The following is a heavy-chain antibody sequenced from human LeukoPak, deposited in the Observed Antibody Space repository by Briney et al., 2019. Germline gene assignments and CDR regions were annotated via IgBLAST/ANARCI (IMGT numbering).Heavy chain of an antibody. Sequence: GGSLRLSCAASGFTFSDYYMSWNRQAPGKGLEWVSYIRSSGSTIYYADSVKGRFTISRDNAKNSLYLQMNSLRAEDTAVYYCARVDCSSTSCYEFDYWGQGTLVTVSS. J-gene: IGHJ4*02. CDR2: IRSSGSTI. V-gene: IGHV3-11*04. CDR3: ARVDCSSTSCYEFDY. CDR1: GFTFSDYY. D-gene: IGHD2-2*01.